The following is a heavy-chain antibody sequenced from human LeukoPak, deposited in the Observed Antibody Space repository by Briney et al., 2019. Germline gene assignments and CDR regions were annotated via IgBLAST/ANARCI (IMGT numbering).Heavy chain of an antibody. V-gene: IGHV1-8*03. Sequence: ASVKVSCKASGYTFSIYDINWVRQATGQGLEWMGWMNPNNGNTGYAQNFQARVTIITNTSINTAYMVLSSLRSEDTAVYYCARSNADRSFDYWGQGTLVTVSS. CDR2: MNPNNGNT. CDR3: ARSNADRSFDY. J-gene: IGHJ4*02. CDR1: GYTFSIYD.